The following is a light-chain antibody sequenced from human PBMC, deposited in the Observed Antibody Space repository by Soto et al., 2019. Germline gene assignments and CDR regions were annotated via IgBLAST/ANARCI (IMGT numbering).Light chain of an antibody. J-gene: IGKJ1*01. CDR1: QSVRNNY. CDR2: SAY. CDR3: QQYGSSPRT. V-gene: IGKV3-20*01. Sequence: EIVLTQSPGTLSMSPGERATLSCRASQSVRNNYLAWYQQKPGQAPRLLIYSAYNRATGIPDRFSGSGSGTDFTLTISRLEPEDFAVYYCQQYGSSPRTFGQGTKVEI.